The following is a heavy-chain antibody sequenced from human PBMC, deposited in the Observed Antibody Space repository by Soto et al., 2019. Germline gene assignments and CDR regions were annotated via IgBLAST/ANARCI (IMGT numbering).Heavy chain of an antibody. CDR1: GGSCTGHF. V-gene: IGHV4-34*01. CDR2: VSHSGNT. D-gene: IGHD7-27*01. CDR3: ARAKLESTGWHQFDI. Sequence: SETLSLTCTLSGGSCTGHFWSRVRQPPGKGLEWIGVVSHSGNTKYYPSLRSRVTLSVDSSKNQLSLSLTSVTAADTAVYYCARAKLESTGWHQFDIWGQGTLVTVSS. J-gene: IGHJ4*02.